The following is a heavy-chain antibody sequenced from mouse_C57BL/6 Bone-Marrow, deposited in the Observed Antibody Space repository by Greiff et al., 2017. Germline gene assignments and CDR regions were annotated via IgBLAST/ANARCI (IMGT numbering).Heavy chain of an antibody. J-gene: IGHJ4*01. CDR2: IWSGGST. Sequence: VQLKESGPGLVQPSQSLSITCTVSGFSLTSYGVHWVRQSPGKGLEWLGVIWSGGSTDYNAAFISRLSISKDNSKSQVFFKMNSLQADDTAIYYCARYGNYVVFYAMDYWGQGTSVTVSS. V-gene: IGHV2-2*01. CDR1: GFSLTSYG. D-gene: IGHD2-1*01. CDR3: ARYGNYVVFYAMDY.